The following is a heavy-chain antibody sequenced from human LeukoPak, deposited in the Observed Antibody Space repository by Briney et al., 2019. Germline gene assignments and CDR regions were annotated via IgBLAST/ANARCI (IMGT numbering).Heavy chain of an antibody. CDR3: ARDLSFGV. Sequence: SGTLSLTCAVSGGSISSGNWWSWVRQPPGKGLEWIGQIYHSGSTNYNPSLKSRVTISVEKSKNQFSLNLTSVTAADTAVYYCARDLSFGVWGQGTLVTVSS. D-gene: IGHD3-10*01. CDR1: GGSISSGNW. CDR2: IYHSGST. V-gene: IGHV4-4*02. J-gene: IGHJ4*02.